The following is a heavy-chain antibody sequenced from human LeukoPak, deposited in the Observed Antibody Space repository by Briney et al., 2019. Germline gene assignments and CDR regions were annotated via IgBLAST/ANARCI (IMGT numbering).Heavy chain of an antibody. D-gene: IGHD3-10*01. CDR1: GYTFTGHY. J-gene: IGHJ5*02. Sequence: ASVKVSCKASGYTFTGHYMHWVRQAPGQGLEWMGWINPRNAATNYAQKFQGRVTMTRNTSISTAYMELSSLRSEDTAVYYCARGRKRITMVRGVIGYNWFDPWGQGTLVTVSS. V-gene: IGHV1-2*02. CDR2: INPRNAAT. CDR3: ARGRKRITMVRGVIGYNWFDP.